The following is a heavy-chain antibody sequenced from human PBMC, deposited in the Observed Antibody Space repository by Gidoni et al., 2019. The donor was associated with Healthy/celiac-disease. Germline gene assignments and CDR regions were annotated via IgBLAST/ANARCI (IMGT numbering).Heavy chain of an antibody. D-gene: IGHD3-16*01. J-gene: IGHJ5*02. V-gene: IGHV4-59*01. CDR1: GGSISSYY. CDR2: IYYSGST. Sequence: QVQLQESGPGLVKPSETLSLTCPVSGGSISSYYWSWIRQPPGKGLEWIGYIYYSGSTNYNPSLKSRVTISVDTSKNQFSLKLSSVTAADTAVYYCARGGALDWFDPWGQGTLVTVSS. CDR3: ARGGALDWFDP.